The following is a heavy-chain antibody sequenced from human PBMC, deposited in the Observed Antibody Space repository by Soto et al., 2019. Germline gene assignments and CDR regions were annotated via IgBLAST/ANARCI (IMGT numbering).Heavy chain of an antibody. V-gene: IGHV1-18*01. CDR1: GYTFITYG. Sequence: ASVKVSCKATGYTFITYGVTWVRQAPGQGLEWMGWITPYNGKTHYAQKFQDRVTMTTDTAATTAYMELRSLRSDDSAMYFCARDTSHYFDHWGQGTLVTASS. J-gene: IGHJ4*02. CDR3: ARDTSHYFDH. CDR2: ITPYNGKT. D-gene: IGHD2-2*01.